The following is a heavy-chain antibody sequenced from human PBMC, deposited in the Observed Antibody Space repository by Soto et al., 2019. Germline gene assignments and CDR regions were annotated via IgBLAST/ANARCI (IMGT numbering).Heavy chain of an antibody. CDR3: AREARVFGKAFDV. CDR1: GFTFSSFD. V-gene: IGHV3-13*01. Sequence: GSLRLSCAASGFTFSSFDMHWVRQPTGRGLEWVSAIGTAGDTYYPGSVKGRFTISRDNAKNSLHLQMNSLRAGDTAVYYCAREARVFGKAFDVWGQGTMVTVSS. CDR2: IGTAGDT. J-gene: IGHJ3*01. D-gene: IGHD3-3*01.